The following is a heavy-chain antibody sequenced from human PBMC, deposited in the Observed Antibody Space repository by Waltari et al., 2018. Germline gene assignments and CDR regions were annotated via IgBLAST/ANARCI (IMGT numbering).Heavy chain of an antibody. Sequence: QVQLQESGPGLVKPSETLSLTCAVPGYSISSGYYWGWIRQPPGKGLEWIGSIYHSGSTYYNPTLKRRVTRSVDTSKNRCSLELGSVTAADTAVYYCAIIAVAGRGRSAIDYWGQGTLVTVSS. V-gene: IGHV4-38-2*01. CDR3: AIIAVAGRGRSAIDY. CDR1: GYSISSGYY. J-gene: IGHJ4*02. CDR2: IYHSGST. D-gene: IGHD6-19*01.